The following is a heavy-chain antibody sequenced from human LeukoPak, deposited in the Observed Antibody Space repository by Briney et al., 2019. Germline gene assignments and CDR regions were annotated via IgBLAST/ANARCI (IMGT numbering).Heavy chain of an antibody. CDR1: GFTFSSYAM. J-gene: IGHJ6*02. D-gene: IGHD6-19*01. CDR3: ARDPRPPETLASVIAVAGQRYYYYGMDV. CDR2: IYHSGST. Sequence: GSLRLSFAASGFTFSSYAMSWVRQPPGKGLEWIGEIYHSGSTNYNPSLKSRVTISVDKSKNQFSLKLSSVTAADTAVYYCARDPRPPETLASVIAVAGQRYYYYGMDVWGQGTTVTVSS. V-gene: IGHV4-4*02.